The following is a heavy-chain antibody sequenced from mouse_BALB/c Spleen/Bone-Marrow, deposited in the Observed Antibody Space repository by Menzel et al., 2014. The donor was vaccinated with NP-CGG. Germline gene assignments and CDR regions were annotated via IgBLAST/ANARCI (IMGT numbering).Heavy chain of an antibody. Sequence: VQLKQSGAELVRPGALVKLSCKASGFNIKDYYMHWVIQRPEQGLEWIGWIDPENGNTTYDPKFQGKASITADTSSNTAYLQLSSLTSEDTAVYYCARRYGSSFDYWGQGTTLTVSS. CDR2: IDPENGNT. D-gene: IGHD1-1*01. CDR1: GFNIKDYY. V-gene: IGHV14-1*02. J-gene: IGHJ2*01. CDR3: ARRYGSSFDY.